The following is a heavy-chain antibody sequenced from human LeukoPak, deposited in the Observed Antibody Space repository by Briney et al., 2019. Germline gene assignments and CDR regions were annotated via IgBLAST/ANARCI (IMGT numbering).Heavy chain of an antibody. V-gene: IGHV3-23*01. Sequence: GGSLRLSCAASGFTFSNYWMHWVRQAPEEGLEWVATISGSGGGTYYADSVKGRFTISRDDSKNTLYLQRNSLRAEDTAVYYCAKDLGRYRNNYFDYWGQGTLVTVSS. D-gene: IGHD1-26*01. J-gene: IGHJ4*02. CDR3: AKDLGRYRNNYFDY. CDR2: ISGSGGGT. CDR1: GFTFSNYW.